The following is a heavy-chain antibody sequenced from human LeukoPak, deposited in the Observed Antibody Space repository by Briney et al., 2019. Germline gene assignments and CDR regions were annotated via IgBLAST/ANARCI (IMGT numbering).Heavy chain of an antibody. CDR1: GGSISSYY. CDR3: ARGYSYGFLSSAY. CDR2: IYYSGST. J-gene: IGHJ4*02. Sequence: PSETLSLTCTVSGGSISSYYWSWIRQPPGKGLEWIGYIYYSGSTNYNPSLKSRVTISVDTSKNQFSLKLSSVTAADTAVYYCARGYSYGFLSSAYWDQGTLATVSS. V-gene: IGHV4-59*01. D-gene: IGHD5-18*01.